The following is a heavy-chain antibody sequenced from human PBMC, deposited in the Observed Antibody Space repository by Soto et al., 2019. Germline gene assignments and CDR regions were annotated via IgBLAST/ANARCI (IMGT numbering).Heavy chain of an antibody. D-gene: IGHD1-26*01. CDR3: ARGGAMGVDY. CDR1: GFTFNTHW. CDR2: IYFDGITT. V-gene: IGHV3-74*01. J-gene: IGHJ4*02. Sequence: GGSLRLSCTASGFTFNTHWMHWVRQAPGKGLVWVSRIYFDGITTNYADSAKGRLTVSRDNAKNTVYLHVNTLRDEDTAVYYCARGGAMGVDYWGQGTLVTVSS.